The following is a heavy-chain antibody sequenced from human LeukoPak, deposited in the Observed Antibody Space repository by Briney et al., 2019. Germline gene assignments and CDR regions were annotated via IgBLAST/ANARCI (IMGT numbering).Heavy chain of an antibody. Sequence: ASVKVSCKASGYTFTSYGISWVRPAPGQGLEWMGWISAYNGNTNYAQKLQGRVTMTTDTSTSTAYMELRSLRSDDTAVYYCARRAYYDSSGYLYYYYYYGMDVWGQGATVTVSS. J-gene: IGHJ6*02. V-gene: IGHV1-18*01. CDR2: ISAYNGNT. CDR3: ARRAYYDSSGYLYYYYYYGMDV. D-gene: IGHD3-22*01. CDR1: GYTFTSYG.